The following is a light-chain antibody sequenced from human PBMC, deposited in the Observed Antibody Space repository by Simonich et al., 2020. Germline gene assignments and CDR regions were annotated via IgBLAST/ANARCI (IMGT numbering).Light chain of an antibody. CDR1: ALPKKY. V-gene: IGLV3-10*01. J-gene: IGLJ2*01. CDR3: YSTDSSGNHRV. Sequence: SYELTQPPSVSVSPGQTARITCSGDALPKKYAYWYQQKSGQAPVLVIYEDSNRTSGIPERFSGSSSGTMATLTISGAQVEDEADYYCYSTDSSGNHRVFGGGTKLTVL. CDR2: EDS.